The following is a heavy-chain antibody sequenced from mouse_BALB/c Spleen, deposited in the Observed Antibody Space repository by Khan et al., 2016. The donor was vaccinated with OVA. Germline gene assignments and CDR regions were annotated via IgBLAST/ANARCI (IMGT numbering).Heavy chain of an antibody. CDR1: GFTFSTYG. CDR3: ATSYFYGYYFDY. J-gene: IGHJ2*01. V-gene: IGHV5-17*02. D-gene: IGHD1-1*01. Sequence: EVELVESGGGLVQPGGSRKLSCAASGFTFSTYGMHWVRQAPEKGLEWVAYISGDSSTVYSADTVKGRFTISRDNPKNTLFLQMTSLMSEDTARYYCATSYFYGYYFDYWGPGTTLTVSS. CDR2: ISGDSSTV.